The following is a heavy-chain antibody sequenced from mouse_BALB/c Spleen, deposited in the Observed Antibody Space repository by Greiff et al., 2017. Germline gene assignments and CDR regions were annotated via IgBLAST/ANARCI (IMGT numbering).Heavy chain of an antibody. CDR1: GFTFSSYA. J-gene: IGHJ4*01. Sequence: EVKVVESGGGLVKPGGSLKLSCAASGFTFSSYAMSWVRQTPEKRLEWVASISSGGSTYYPDSVKGRFTISRDNARNILYLQMSSLRSEDTAMYYCARGLGGNYDYYAMDYWGQGTSVTVSS. CDR2: ISSGGST. D-gene: IGHD2-1*01. V-gene: IGHV5-6-5*01. CDR3: ARGLGGNYDYYAMDY.